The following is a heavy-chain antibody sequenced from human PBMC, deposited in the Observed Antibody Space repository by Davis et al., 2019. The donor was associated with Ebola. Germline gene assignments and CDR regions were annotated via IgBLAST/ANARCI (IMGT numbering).Heavy chain of an antibody. CDR2: ISYDGSNK. V-gene: IGHV3-30-3*01. CDR3: VRVNPDYYYAMDV. D-gene: IGHD1-14*01. Sequence: GGSLRLSCAASGFTFSSYAMHWVRQAPGKGLEWVAVISYDGSNKYYADSVKGRFTISRDNSKNTLYLQMNSLKTEDTAVYYCVRVNPDYYYAMDVWGQGTTVTVSS. J-gene: IGHJ6*02. CDR1: GFTFSSYA.